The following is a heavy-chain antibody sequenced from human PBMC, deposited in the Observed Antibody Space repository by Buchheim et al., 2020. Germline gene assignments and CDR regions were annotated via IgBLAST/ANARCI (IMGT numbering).Heavy chain of an antibody. Sequence: QLQLQESGPGLVKPSETLSLTCTVSGGSISSSSYYWGWIRQPPGKGLEWIGSIYYSGSTYYNPSLKSRVTISVDTSMNQFSLKLSSVTAADTAVYYCASNVLRFLEWLFYFDYWGQGTL. V-gene: IGHV4-39*01. D-gene: IGHD3-3*01. CDR3: ASNVLRFLEWLFYFDY. J-gene: IGHJ4*02. CDR2: IYYSGST. CDR1: GGSISSSSYY.